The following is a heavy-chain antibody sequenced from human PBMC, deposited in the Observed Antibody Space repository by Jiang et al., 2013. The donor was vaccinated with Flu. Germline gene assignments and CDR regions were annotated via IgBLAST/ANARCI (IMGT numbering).Heavy chain of an antibody. CDR2: FDPEDGET. D-gene: IGHD6-19*01. Sequence: SGAEVKKPGASVKVSCKVSGYTLTELSMHWVRQAPGKGLEWMGGFDPEDGETIYAQKFQGRVTMTEDTSTDTAYMELSSLRSEDTAVYYCATKEHSSGWSRTIIFDYWGQGTLVTVSS. J-gene: IGHJ4*02. V-gene: IGHV1-24*01. CDR3: ATKEHSSGWSRTIIFDY. CDR1: GYTLTELS.